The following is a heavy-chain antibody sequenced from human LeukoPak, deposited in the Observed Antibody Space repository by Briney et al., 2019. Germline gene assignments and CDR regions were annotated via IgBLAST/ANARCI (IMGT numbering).Heavy chain of an antibody. CDR1: GGSISSYY. V-gene: IGHV4-59*12. CDR2: IYYSGST. Sequence: SETLSLTCTVSGGSISSYYWSWIRQPPGKGLEWIGYIYYSGSTNYNPSLKSRVTISVDTSKNQFSLKLSSVTAADTAVYYCARPRRRMHHTGDRYNWFDPWGQGTLVTVSS. CDR3: ARPRRRMHHTGDRYNWFDP. D-gene: IGHD7-27*01. J-gene: IGHJ5*02.